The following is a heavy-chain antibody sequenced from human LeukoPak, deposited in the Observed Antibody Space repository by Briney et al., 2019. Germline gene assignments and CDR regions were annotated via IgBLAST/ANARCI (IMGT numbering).Heavy chain of an antibody. D-gene: IGHD2/OR15-2a*01. CDR1: GFTLSNYG. V-gene: IGHV3-30*03. Sequence: GGSLRLSCAASGFTLSNYGMHWVRQAPGKGLEWVAAISYDGSNQYYADSVKGRFTISRDNSESTLFLQMNSLRAEDTAVYYRARDWFHAIDYWGQGTLVTVSS. CDR3: ARDWFHAIDY. CDR2: ISYDGSNQ. J-gene: IGHJ4*02.